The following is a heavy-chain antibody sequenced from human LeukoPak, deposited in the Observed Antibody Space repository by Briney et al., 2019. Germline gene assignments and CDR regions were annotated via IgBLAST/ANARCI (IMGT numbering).Heavy chain of an antibody. D-gene: IGHD5-24*01. CDR1: GGTFSNYA. V-gene: IGHV1-69*13. CDR2: IIPIFGTA. J-gene: IGHJ4*02. CDR3: ASGGPDGYSSFDY. Sequence: SVKVSCKASGGTFSNYAISWVRQAPGQALEWMGGIIPIFGTANYAQKFQGRVTITADESTSTAYMELSSLRSEDTAVYYCASGGPDGYSSFDYWGQGTLVTVSS.